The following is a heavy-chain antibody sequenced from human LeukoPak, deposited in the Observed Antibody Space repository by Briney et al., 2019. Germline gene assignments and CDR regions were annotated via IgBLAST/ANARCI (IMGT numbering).Heavy chain of an antibody. CDR2: ISGSGGST. Sequence: PGGSLRLSCAASGFTFSSYAMSWVRQAPGKRLEWVSAISGSGGSTYYADSVKGRFTISRDNSKNTLYLQMNSLRAEDTAVYYCAKDGDIVVVPAATSHLDYWGQGTLVTVSS. D-gene: IGHD2-2*01. CDR3: AKDGDIVVVPAATSHLDY. CDR1: GFTFSSYA. J-gene: IGHJ4*02. V-gene: IGHV3-23*01.